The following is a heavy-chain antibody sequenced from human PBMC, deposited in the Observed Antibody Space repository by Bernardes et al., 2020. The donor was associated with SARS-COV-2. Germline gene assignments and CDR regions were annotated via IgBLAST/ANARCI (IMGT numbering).Heavy chain of an antibody. D-gene: IGHD1-26*01. V-gene: IGHV3-15*04. CDR3: ATVTRAVVGAAGGY. J-gene: IGHJ4*02. CDR1: GFTFNNAW. Sequence: GGSLRLSCVASGFTFNNAWMSWVRQAPGKGLEWVGRIAPKIDGETTDYAAPVKGRFTISRDDSKNTLYLQMNSLKTEDTAVYYCATVTRAVVGAAGGYWGQGTLVTVSS. CDR2: IAPKIDGETT.